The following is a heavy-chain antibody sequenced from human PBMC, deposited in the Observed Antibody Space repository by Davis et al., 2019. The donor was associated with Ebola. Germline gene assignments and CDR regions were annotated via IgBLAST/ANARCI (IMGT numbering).Heavy chain of an antibody. CDR3: ARHRLRTLFDY. V-gene: IGHV4-31*03. J-gene: IGHJ4*02. CDR1: GGSISSGGYY. D-gene: IGHD5-18*01. CDR2: IYYSGST. Sequence: PSETLSLTCTVSGGSISSGGYYWSWIRQHPGKGLEWIGYIYYSGSTYYNPSLKSRVTISVDTSKNQFSLKLSSVTAADTAVYYCARHRLRTLFDYWGQGTLVTVSS.